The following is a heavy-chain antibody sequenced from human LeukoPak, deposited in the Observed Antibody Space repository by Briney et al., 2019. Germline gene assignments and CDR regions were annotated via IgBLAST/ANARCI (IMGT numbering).Heavy chain of an antibody. Sequence: ASVKVSCKASGGTFSSYAISWVRQAPGQGLEWMGGIIPIFGTANYAQKFQGRVTITTDESTSTAYMELSSLRSEDTAVYYCARVGGIAAAPMDVWCKGTTVTVSS. CDR1: GGTFSSYA. J-gene: IGHJ6*03. CDR3: ARVGGIAAAPMDV. CDR2: IIPIFGTA. V-gene: IGHV1-69*05. D-gene: IGHD6-13*01.